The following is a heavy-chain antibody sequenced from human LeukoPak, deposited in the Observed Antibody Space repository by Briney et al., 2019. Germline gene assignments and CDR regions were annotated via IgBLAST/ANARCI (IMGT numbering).Heavy chain of an antibody. Sequence: SETLSLTCNVSGASVSSGSYYWSWIRQPPGKELEWIGYIYYSGSTSYNPSLKSRVTISVDTSKNHFSLKLTSVTAADTAVYYCAGAYGPNSPLYWGQGTLVTVSS. J-gene: IGHJ4*02. CDR3: AGAYGPNSPLY. D-gene: IGHD4-23*01. V-gene: IGHV4-61*03. CDR1: GASVSSGSYY. CDR2: IYYSGST.